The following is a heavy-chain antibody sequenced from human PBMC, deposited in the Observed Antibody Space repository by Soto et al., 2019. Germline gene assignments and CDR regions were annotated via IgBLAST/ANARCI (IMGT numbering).Heavy chain of an antibody. Sequence: GGSLRLSCAASGFTFSSYGMHWVRQAPGKGLEWVAVISYDGSNKYYADSVKGRFTISRDNSKNTLYLQMNSLRAEDTAVYYCAKGSGAVDYWGQGTLVTVSS. CDR1: GFTFSSYG. V-gene: IGHV3-30*18. CDR2: ISYDGSNK. D-gene: IGHD1-1*01. J-gene: IGHJ4*02. CDR3: AKGSGAVDY.